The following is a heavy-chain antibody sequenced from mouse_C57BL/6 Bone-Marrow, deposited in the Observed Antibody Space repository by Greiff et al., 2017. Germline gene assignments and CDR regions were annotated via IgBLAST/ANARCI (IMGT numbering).Heavy chain of an antibody. CDR2: IYPRSGNT. J-gene: IGHJ3*01. CDR3: ARWAIRGYGFAY. V-gene: IGHV1-81*01. Sequence: QVQLQQSGAELARPGASVKLSCKASGYTFTSYGISWVKQRTGQGLEWIGEIYPRSGNTYYNEKFKGKATLTADKSSSTAYMELRSLTSEDSAVYFCARWAIRGYGFAYWGQGTLVTVSA. CDR1: GYTFTSYG. D-gene: IGHD1-2*01.